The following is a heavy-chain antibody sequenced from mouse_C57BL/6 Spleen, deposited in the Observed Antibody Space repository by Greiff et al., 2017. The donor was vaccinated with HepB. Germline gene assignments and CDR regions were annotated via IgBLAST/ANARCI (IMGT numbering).Heavy chain of an antibody. D-gene: IGHD1-1*01. V-gene: IGHV1-19*01. CDR1: GYTFTDYY. CDR3: ARRNYGSSYGYFDV. J-gene: IGHJ1*03. Sequence: EVQLQQSGPVLVKPGASVKMSCKASGYTFTDYYMNWVKQSHGKSLEWIGVINPYNGGTSYNQKFKGKARLTVDKSSSTAYMELNSLTSEDSAVYYCARRNYGSSYGYFDVWGTGTTVTVSS. CDR2: INPYNGGT.